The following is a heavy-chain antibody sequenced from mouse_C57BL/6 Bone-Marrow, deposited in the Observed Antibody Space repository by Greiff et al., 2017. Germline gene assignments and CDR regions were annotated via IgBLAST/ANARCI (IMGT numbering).Heavy chain of an antibody. Sequence: QVQLKQSGAELVRPGTSVKMSCKASGYTFTNYWIGWAKQRPGHGLEWIGDIYPGGGYTNYNEKFKGKATLTADKSSSTAYMQFSSLTSEDSAIYYCARGGYGSSYQSAMDDWGQGTSVTVSS. CDR2: IYPGGGYT. V-gene: IGHV1-63*01. D-gene: IGHD1-1*01. CDR1: GYTFTNYW. CDR3: ARGGYGSSYQSAMDD. J-gene: IGHJ4*01.